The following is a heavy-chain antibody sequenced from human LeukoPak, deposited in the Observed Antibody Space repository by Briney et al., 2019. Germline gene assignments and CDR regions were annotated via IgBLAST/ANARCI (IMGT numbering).Heavy chain of an antibody. CDR2: IYYSGST. CDR1: GYSISSGNY. J-gene: IGHJ4*02. CDR3: ARREFEDYYDSSGYLHYFDY. Sequence: SETLSLTCSVSGYSISSGNYWGWIRQPPGKGLEWIGSIYYSGSTYYNPSLKSRVTISVDTSKNQFSLKLSSVTAADTAVYYCARREFEDYYDSSGYLHYFDYWGQGTLVTVSS. D-gene: IGHD3-22*01. V-gene: IGHV4-38-2*02.